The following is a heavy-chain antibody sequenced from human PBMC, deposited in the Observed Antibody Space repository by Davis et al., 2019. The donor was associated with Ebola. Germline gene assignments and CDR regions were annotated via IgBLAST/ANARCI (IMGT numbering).Heavy chain of an antibody. CDR3: ARDAKPVSVAEWDENWFDP. V-gene: IGHV1-18*01. CDR1: PLTFINYG. D-gene: IGHD6-19*01. CDR2: VSGFNGDT. Sequence: ASVKVSCKASPLTFINYGYNWVRQAPGQGLEWVGWVSGFNGDTNYAEKFRDRLNLTTDRHTNTVYMELRSLKLEDTAVYYCARDAKPVSVAEWDENWFDPWGPGTLVAVS. J-gene: IGHJ5*02.